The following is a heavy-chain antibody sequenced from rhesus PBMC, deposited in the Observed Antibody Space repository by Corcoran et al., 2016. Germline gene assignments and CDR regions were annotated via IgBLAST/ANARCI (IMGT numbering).Heavy chain of an antibody. CDR2: IYGSGSST. Sequence: QLQLQESGPGLVKPSETLSLSCAVAGGLINNRYWSWIRRAPGEGLEWIGYIYGSGSSTKYNPSLESRVTLSVDTSKNQLSLRLSSVTAADTALYYCAKEEDYGNRGHRFDVWGPGVLITVSS. V-gene: IGHV4-169*01. CDR3: AKEEDYGNRGHRFDV. J-gene: IGHJ5-1*01. D-gene: IGHD4-35*01. CDR1: GGLINNRY.